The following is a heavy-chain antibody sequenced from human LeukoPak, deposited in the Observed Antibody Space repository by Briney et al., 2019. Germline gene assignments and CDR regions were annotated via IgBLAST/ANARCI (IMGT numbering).Heavy chain of an antibody. D-gene: IGHD6-6*01. CDR2: INAGSDNT. J-gene: IGHJ4*02. Sequence: ASVKVSCKASGSTFTIYAMHWVRQAPGQRLEWMGWINAGSDNTKYSQKFQGRVTITRDTSASIAYMELSSPRSEDTAVYYCARALEYSSPLDYWGQGTLVTVSP. CDR3: ARALEYSSPLDY. CDR1: GSTFTIYA. V-gene: IGHV1-3*01.